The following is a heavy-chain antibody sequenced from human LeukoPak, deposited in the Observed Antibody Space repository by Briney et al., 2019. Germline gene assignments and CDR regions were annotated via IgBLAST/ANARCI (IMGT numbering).Heavy chain of an antibody. CDR2: IKQDGSEK. Sequence: GGSLRLSCAASGFTFSSCWMSWVRQAPGKGLEWVANIKQDGSEKYYVDSVKGRFTISRDNAKNSLYLQMNSLRVEDTAVYYCVGGIMTAVTTRYFDLWGRGTAVTVSS. V-gene: IGHV3-7*01. D-gene: IGHD4-17*01. CDR3: VGGIMTAVTTRYFDL. CDR1: GFTFSSCW. J-gene: IGHJ2*01.